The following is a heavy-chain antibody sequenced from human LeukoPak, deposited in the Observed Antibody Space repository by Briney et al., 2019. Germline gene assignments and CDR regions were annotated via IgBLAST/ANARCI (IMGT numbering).Heavy chain of an antibody. D-gene: IGHD1-26*01. J-gene: IGHJ4*02. V-gene: IGHV3-23*01. CDR3: AKLLGSYYSEAADY. Sequence: GGSLRLSCAASGFTFSSYAMSWVRQAPGKGLEWVSAISGSGGSTYYADSVKGRFTISRDNSKNTLYLQMNSLRAENTAVYYCAKLLGSYYSEAADYWGQGTLVTVSS. CDR1: GFTFSSYA. CDR2: ISGSGGST.